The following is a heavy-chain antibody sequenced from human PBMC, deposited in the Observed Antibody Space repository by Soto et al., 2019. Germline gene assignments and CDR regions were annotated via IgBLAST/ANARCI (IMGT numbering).Heavy chain of an antibody. D-gene: IGHD1-1*01. CDR2: ISSDGSST. V-gene: IGHV3-74*03. CDR1: GFTFSGSW. CDR3: ATAGTGTFTY. Sequence: EVQLVESGGGLVQPGGSLRLSCAASGFTFSGSWMHWVRQAPGKGLVWVSRISSDGSSTTYADSVKGRFTISRDNAKNMLYLQMNSLRAEDTAVYYCATAGTGTFTYWGQEPWPPSPQ. J-gene: IGHJ4*01.